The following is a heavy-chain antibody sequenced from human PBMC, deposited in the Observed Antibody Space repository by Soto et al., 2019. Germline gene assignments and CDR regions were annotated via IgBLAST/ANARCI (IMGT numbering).Heavy chain of an antibody. J-gene: IGHJ6*02. V-gene: IGHV3-21*06. Sequence: PGGSLRLSGFGSDCTFKSYNINWFRQAPGKGLEWVAAISSSSTYISYAESVRGRFTLSRHNAKSSCYLQMNTMRAEHTALYYCAKAHTSSSYRFYAMDVWGQGTTVTVSS. CDR1: DCTFKSYN. CDR3: AKAHTSSSYRFYAMDV. D-gene: IGHD2-2*02. CDR2: ISSSSTYI.